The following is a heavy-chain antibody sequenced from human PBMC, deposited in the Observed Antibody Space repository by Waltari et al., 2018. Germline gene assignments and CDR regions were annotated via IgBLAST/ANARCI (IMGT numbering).Heavy chain of an antibody. J-gene: IGHJ4*02. Sequence: QVQLQESGPGLVKPSETLSLTFAVSGYSISSGYYWGWIRQPPGKGLEWIGSIYHSGSTYYNPSLKSRVTISVDTSKNQFSLKLSSVTAADTAVYYCARLSGYDARDYWGQGTLVTVSS. D-gene: IGHD5-12*01. CDR2: IYHSGST. CDR3: ARLSGYDARDY. V-gene: IGHV4-38-2*01. CDR1: GYSISSGYY.